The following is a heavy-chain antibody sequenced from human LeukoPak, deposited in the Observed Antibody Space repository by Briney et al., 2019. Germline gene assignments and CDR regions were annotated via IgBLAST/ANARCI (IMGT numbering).Heavy chain of an antibody. Sequence: SETLSLTCTVSGGSISTSGYYWGWVRQPPGKGLEWIGSIYYTETAYYNPSLKSRVTISVDTSKNHFSLNLSSVTAADTAVYYCARENVLVTTAKDYFDYWGQGTLVTVSS. CDR2: IYYTETA. V-gene: IGHV4-39*07. CDR1: GGSISTSGYY. CDR3: ARENVLVTTAKDYFDY. J-gene: IGHJ4*02. D-gene: IGHD2-2*01.